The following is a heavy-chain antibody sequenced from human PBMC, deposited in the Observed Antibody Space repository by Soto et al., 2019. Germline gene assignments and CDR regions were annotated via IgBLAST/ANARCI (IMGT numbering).Heavy chain of an antibody. CDR2: IKQDGSEK. V-gene: IGHV3-7*03. CDR1: GFTFSSYW. CDR3: ARAVRNCYDPDPYYFDY. D-gene: IGHD2-2*01. J-gene: IGHJ4*02. Sequence: EVQLVESGGGLVQPGGSLRLSCAASGFTFSSYWMSWVRKAPGKGLEWVAKIKQDGSEKYYVDSVKGRFTISRDNAKNSLYLQMNILRAEDTAVYYCARAVRNCYDPDPYYFDYWGQGTLVTVSS.